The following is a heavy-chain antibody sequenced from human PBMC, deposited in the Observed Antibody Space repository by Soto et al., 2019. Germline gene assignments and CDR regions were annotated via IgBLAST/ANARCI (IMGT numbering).Heavy chain of an antibody. Sequence: GASVKVSCKASGFTFTSSAVQWVRQARGQRLEWIGWIVVGSGNTNYAQKFQERVTITRDMSTSTAYMELSSLRSEDTAVYYCAAPHCTNGVGYSGYYYYYGMDVWGQGTTVTVSS. CDR3: AAPHCTNGVGYSGYYYYYGMDV. CDR2: IVVGSGNT. V-gene: IGHV1-58*01. CDR1: GFTFTSSA. J-gene: IGHJ6*02. D-gene: IGHD2-8*01.